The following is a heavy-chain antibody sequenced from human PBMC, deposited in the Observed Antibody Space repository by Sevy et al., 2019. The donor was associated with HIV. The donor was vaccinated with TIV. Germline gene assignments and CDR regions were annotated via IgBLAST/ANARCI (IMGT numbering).Heavy chain of an antibody. V-gene: IGHV4-61*01. CDR2: IYYSGST. D-gene: IGHD2-2*01. Sequence: SETLSLTCTVSGGSVSSGSYYWSWIRQPPGKGLEWIGYIYYSGSTNYNPSLKSRVTISVDTSKNQFSLKLSSVTAADTAVYYCARAAVVVPAATRSVTFDIWGQGTMVTASS. CDR3: ARAAVVVPAATRSVTFDI. CDR1: GGSVSSGSYY. J-gene: IGHJ3*02.